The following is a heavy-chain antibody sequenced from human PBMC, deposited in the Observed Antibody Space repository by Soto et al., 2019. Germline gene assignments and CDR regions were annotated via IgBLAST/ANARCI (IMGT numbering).Heavy chain of an antibody. D-gene: IGHD2-8*01. Sequence: QVQLVQSGAEVKKPWSSVKVSCTASGDTFTTNSLNWVRQAPGQGLEWMGGIIPVVGTTKYAQKYQDRVTITGDKSTNTAYMELSSLRSDDTAVYYCARGLLYATTYFDYWGQGTPVTVSS. J-gene: IGHJ4*02. CDR3: ARGLLYATTYFDY. V-gene: IGHV1-69*06. CDR1: GDTFTTNS. CDR2: IIPVVGTT.